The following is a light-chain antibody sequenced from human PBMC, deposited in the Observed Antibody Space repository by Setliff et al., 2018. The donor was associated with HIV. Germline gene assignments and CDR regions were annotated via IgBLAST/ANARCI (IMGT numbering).Light chain of an antibody. Sequence: QSALTQPRSVSVSPGQSVTISCTTTSTDVGGYDSVSWYQQLPGKAPKLMIYDVNKRPSGIPDRFSGSKSGSTASLTISGLQAADEADYYCCSYGGPSTFYVFGTGTKVTVL. V-gene: IGLV2-11*01. CDR3: CSYGGPSTFYV. J-gene: IGLJ1*01. CDR1: STDVGGYDS. CDR2: DVN.